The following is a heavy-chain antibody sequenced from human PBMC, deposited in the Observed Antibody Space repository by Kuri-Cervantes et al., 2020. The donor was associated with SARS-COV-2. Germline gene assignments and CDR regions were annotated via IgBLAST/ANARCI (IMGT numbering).Heavy chain of an antibody. CDR2: IYYSGST. Sequence: GSLRLSCTVSGGSISSYYWSWIRQPPGKGLEGIGSIYYSGSTYYNPSLKSRVTISVDTSKNQFSLKLSSVAAADTAVYYCAMLYYGDYGGFDYWGQGTLVTVSS. D-gene: IGHD4-17*01. J-gene: IGHJ4*02. V-gene: IGHV4-39*07. CDR1: GGSISSYY. CDR3: AMLYYGDYGGFDY.